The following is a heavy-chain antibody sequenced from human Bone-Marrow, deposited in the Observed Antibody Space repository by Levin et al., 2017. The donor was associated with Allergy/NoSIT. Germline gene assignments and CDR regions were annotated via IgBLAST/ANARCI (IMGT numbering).Heavy chain of an antibody. CDR3: VRTKPPSWEPLNFDF. CDR2: ITNTGTTI. Sequence: GGSLRLSCAASGFTFSDYYMSWIRQAPGKGLEWISYITNTGTTIYYADSVKGRFTISRDNSQNIVYLHMSNLRDDDTAVYYCVRTKPPSWEPLNFDFWGQGSLVTVSS. D-gene: IGHD1-26*01. V-gene: IGHV3-11*01. CDR1: GFTFSDYY. J-gene: IGHJ4*02.